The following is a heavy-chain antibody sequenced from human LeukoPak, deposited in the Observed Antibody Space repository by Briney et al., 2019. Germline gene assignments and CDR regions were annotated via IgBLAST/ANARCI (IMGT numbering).Heavy chain of an antibody. CDR2: MYSSGSS. Sequence: SGTLSLTCTVSGTFISPYHWSWFRQSAGKGLEWIGLMYSSGSSNYSPSLKSRLAISPDNSKNQFSLRLSSVTAADTAVYYCARVLCVSNGICYAFDIWGQGTTVIVSS. CDR1: GTFISPYH. J-gene: IGHJ3*02. CDR3: ARVLCVSNGICYAFDI. V-gene: IGHV4-4*07. D-gene: IGHD2-8*01.